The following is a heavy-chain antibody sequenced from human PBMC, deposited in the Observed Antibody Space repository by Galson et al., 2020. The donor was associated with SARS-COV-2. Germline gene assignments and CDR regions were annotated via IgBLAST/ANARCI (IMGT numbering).Heavy chain of an antibody. CDR3: ARDQLGYYYGSGSHGAFDI. Sequence: SETLSLTCTVSGGSISSGDYYWSWIRQPPGKGLEWIGYIYYSGSTYYNPSLKSRVTISVDTSKNQFSLKLSSVTAADTAVYYCARDQLGYYYGSGSHGAFDIWGQGTMVTVSS. V-gene: IGHV4-30-4*01. CDR2: IYYSGST. J-gene: IGHJ3*02. CDR1: GGSISSGDYY. D-gene: IGHD3-10*01.